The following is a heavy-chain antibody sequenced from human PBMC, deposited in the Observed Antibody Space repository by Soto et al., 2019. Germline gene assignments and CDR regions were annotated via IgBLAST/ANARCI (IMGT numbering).Heavy chain of an antibody. CDR1: GGSFSGYY. J-gene: IGHJ4*02. CDR3: ARTTAVPNTLRSRYFFDY. Sequence: SETLSLTCAVYGGSFSGYYWSWIRQPPGKGLEWIGEINHSGSTNYNPSLKSRVTISVDTSKNQFSLKLSSVTAADTAVYYCARTTAVPNTLRSRYFFDYWGQGTLVTVS. CDR2: INHSGST. V-gene: IGHV4-34*01. D-gene: IGHD4-17*01.